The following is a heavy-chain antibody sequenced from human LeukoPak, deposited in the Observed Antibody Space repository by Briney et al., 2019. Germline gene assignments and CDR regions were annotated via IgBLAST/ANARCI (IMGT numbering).Heavy chain of an antibody. J-gene: IGHJ6*03. Sequence: GGSLRLSCAASGFTFSTYAMSWVRQAPGKGLEWVSLIGGSDGRTLYADSVKGRFTISRDNSKNTLYLEMNSLRAEDTAVYYCAKDSSSYDWGYMDVWGKGTTVTISS. V-gene: IGHV3-23*01. CDR3: AKDSSSYDWGYMDV. CDR1: GFTFSTYA. D-gene: IGHD3-22*01. CDR2: IGGSDGRT.